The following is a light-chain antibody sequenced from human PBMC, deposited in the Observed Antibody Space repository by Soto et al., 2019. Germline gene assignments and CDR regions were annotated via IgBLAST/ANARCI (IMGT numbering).Light chain of an antibody. J-gene: IGKJ1*01. Sequence: DIQMTQSPSTLSASVGDRATITCRASQSFSRYLAWYQQKPGQAPRLLIYDASNLESGVPSRFSGSGSGTEFTLTISSLQPDDFATYYCQQYNSYRTFGQGTKVEMK. CDR1: QSFSRY. CDR2: DAS. V-gene: IGKV1-5*01. CDR3: QQYNSYRT.